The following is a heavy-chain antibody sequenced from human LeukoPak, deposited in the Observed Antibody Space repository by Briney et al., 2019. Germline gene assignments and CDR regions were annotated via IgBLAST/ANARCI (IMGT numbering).Heavy chain of an antibody. J-gene: IGHJ3*02. Sequence: MPGGSLRLSCAASGFTFSDYYMSWIRQAPGKGLEWVSYISSSGSTIYYADSVKGRFTISRDNAKNSLYLQMNSLRAEDTAVYYCARDSLDGITMVRGVPHAFDIWGQGTMVTVSS. V-gene: IGHV3-11*04. CDR2: ISSSGSTI. CDR1: GFTFSDYY. D-gene: IGHD3-10*01. CDR3: ARDSLDGITMVRGVPHAFDI.